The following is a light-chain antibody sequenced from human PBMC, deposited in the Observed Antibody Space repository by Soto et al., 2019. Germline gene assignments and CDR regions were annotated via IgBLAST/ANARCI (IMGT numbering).Light chain of an antibody. CDR3: QQYGSAPFT. V-gene: IGKV3-20*01. CDR1: RSVSSY. CDR2: DAS. J-gene: IGKJ3*01. Sequence: EIVLTQSPATLSLSPGERATLSCRASRSVSSYLAWYQQKPGQALRLLIYDASNRATGIPDRISGSGSGTDFTLTISRLEPEDFAVYYCQQYGSAPFTFGPGTKVDIK.